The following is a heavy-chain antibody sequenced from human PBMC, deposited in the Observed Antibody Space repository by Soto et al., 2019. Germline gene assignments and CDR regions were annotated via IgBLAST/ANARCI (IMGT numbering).Heavy chain of an antibody. J-gene: IGHJ4*02. D-gene: IGHD5-18*01. Sequence: GGSLRLSCAASGFTFSSYGMHWVRQAPGKGLEWVAVISYDGSNKYYADSVKGRSTISRDNSKNTLYLQMNSLRAEDTAVYYCAKTGTAMEIFDYWGQGTLVTVSS. V-gene: IGHV3-30*18. CDR3: AKTGTAMEIFDY. CDR1: GFTFSSYG. CDR2: ISYDGSNK.